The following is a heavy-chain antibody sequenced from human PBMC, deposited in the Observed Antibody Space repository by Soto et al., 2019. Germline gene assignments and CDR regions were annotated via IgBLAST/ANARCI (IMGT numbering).Heavy chain of an antibody. Sequence: QVQLQESGPGLVKPSQTLSLTCTVSGGSISSGGYYWSWIRQHPGKGLEWIGYIYYSESTYYNPSLKGRVTISVDTAKNQFSLKLSSVAAAGTAVYYCSRDIVDNAFDIWGQGTMVTVSS. CDR1: GGSISSGGYY. CDR2: IYYSEST. J-gene: IGHJ3*02. CDR3: SRDIVDNAFDI. V-gene: IGHV4-31*03. D-gene: IGHD1-26*01.